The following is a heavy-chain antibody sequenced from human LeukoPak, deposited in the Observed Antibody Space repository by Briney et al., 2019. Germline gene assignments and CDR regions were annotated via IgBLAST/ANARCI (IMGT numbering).Heavy chain of an antibody. V-gene: IGHV4-34*01. CDR1: GGSFSGYY. J-gene: IGHJ4*02. Sequence: SETLSLTCAVYGGSFSGYYWSWIRQPPGKGLEWIGEINHSGSTNYNPSLKSRVTISVDTSKNQFSLKLSAVTAADTAVYYCARESIAAADFDYWGQGTLVTASS. CDR2: INHSGST. CDR3: ARESIAAADFDY. D-gene: IGHD6-13*01.